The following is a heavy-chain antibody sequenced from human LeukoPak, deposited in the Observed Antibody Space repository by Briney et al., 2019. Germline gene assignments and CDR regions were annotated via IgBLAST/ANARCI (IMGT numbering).Heavy chain of an antibody. CDR2: ISSSSSYI. CDR3: ARGRGRYYYYNMDV. D-gene: IGHD3-10*01. J-gene: IGHJ6*04. Sequence: GGSLRLSCAASGFTFSSYSMNWVRQAPGKGLEWVSSISSSSSYIYYADSVKGRFTISRDNAKNSLYLQMNSLRAEDTAVYYCARGRGRYYYYNMDVWGKGTTVTVSS. V-gene: IGHV3-21*01. CDR1: GFTFSSYS.